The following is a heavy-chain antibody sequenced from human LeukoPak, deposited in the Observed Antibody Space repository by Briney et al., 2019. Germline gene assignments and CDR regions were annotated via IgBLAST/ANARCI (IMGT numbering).Heavy chain of an antibody. V-gene: IGHV1-46*01. J-gene: IGHJ4*02. CDR1: GYTFTSYY. Sequence: ASVKASCKASGYTFTSYYMHWVRQAPGQGLEWMGITNPSGGSTSYAQKFQGRVTMTRDTSTSTVYMELSSLRSEDTAVYYCARDCSSTSCYQAAFDYWGQGTLVTVSS. CDR3: ARDCSSTSCYQAAFDY. CDR2: TNPSGGST. D-gene: IGHD2-2*01.